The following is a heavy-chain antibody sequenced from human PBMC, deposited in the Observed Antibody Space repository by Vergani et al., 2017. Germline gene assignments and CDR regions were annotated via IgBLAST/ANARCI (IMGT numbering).Heavy chain of an antibody. D-gene: IGHD6-13*01. J-gene: IGHJ2*01. CDR3: VKDIAASGNYWYFDL. V-gene: IGHV3-66*02. CDR2: LYGGGGA. Sequence: EVQLVESGGGLVQPGESLKLSCAASGFSVSNTYMSWVRQVPEKGLEWVSVLYGGGGAHYADSVKGRFTISRDNAKNSLYLQMNSLRAEDTALYYCVKDIAASGNYWYFDLWGRGTLVTVSS. CDR1: GFSVSNTY.